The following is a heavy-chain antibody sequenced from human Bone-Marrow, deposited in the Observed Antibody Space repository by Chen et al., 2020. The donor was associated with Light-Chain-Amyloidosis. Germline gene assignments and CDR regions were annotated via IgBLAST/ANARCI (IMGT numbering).Heavy chain of an antibody. V-gene: IGHV3-23*04. CDR3: AKDRCTSISCSDFDY. CDR2: CRGGDDPT. D-gene: IGHD2-2*01. Sequence: VPLVASGGGLVQPGGSLRLSCVGSGFTFSNYAVTCVRQAPGKGLEWVSVCRGGDDPTYYADAVRGGFTIYRDNAKNTLYLQMNSLRAEDTAVYYCAKDRCTSISCSDFDYWGQGTLVTVSS. CDR1: GFTFSNYA. J-gene: IGHJ4*02.